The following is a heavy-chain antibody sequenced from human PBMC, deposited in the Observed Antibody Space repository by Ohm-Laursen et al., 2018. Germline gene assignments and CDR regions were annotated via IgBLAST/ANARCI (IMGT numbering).Heavy chain of an antibody. CDR2: MHSRGST. CDR3: AGYTSGGLEY. V-gene: IGHV4-59*01. CDR1: GGSIISYY. J-gene: IGHJ4*02. D-gene: IGHD2-15*01. Sequence: GTLSLTCTVSGGSIISYYWCWIRQPPGKGLEYIGHMHSRGSTSYNPSLRSRVRMSVDTSKNQFSLKLSSVTAADTAVYYCAGYTSGGLEYWGQGTPVTVSS.